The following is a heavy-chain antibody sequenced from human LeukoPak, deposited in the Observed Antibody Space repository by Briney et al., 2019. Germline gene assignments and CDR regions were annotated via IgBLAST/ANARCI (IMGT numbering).Heavy chain of an antibody. CDR3: ARGYSYGASGFDY. D-gene: IGHD5-18*01. J-gene: IGHJ4*02. CDR1: GFTFSSYS. CDR2: ISSSSSYI. V-gene: IGHV3-21*01. Sequence: GGSLRLSCAASGFTFSSYSMNWVRQAPGKGLEWVSSISSSSSYIYYADSVKGRFTISRDNAKNSLYLQMNSLRAEDTAVYYCARGYSYGASGFDYWGQGTLVTVSS.